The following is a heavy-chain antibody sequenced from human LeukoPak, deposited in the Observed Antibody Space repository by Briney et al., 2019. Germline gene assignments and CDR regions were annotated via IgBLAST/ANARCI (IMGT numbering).Heavy chain of an antibody. Sequence: SWIGWVRQMPGKGLEWMGIIYPGDSDTRYSPSFQGQVTISADKSISTAYLQLSGLRASDTAIYYCVRFGLTSSLDYWGQGTLVTVSS. CDR3: VRFGLTSSLDY. J-gene: IGHJ4*02. D-gene: IGHD6-13*01. CDR1: SW. CDR2: IYPGDSDT. V-gene: IGHV5-51*01.